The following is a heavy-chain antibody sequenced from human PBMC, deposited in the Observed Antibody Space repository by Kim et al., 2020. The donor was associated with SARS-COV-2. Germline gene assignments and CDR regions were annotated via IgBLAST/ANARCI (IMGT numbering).Heavy chain of an antibody. CDR1: GFTFSSYS. V-gene: IGHV3-48*04. CDR3: ARVGDGRSYDY. CDR2: ISSSSSTI. J-gene: IGHJ4*02. D-gene: IGHD1-26*01. Sequence: GGSLRLSCAASGFTFSSYSMNWVRQAPGKGLEWVSYISSSSSTIYYADSVKGRFTISRDNAKNSLCLQMNSLRAEDTAVYYCARVGDGRSYDYWGQGTLVTVTS.